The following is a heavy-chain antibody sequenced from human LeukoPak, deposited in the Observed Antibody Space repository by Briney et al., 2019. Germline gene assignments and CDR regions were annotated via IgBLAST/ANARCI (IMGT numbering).Heavy chain of an antibody. Sequence: GGSLRLSCAASGFTFSSYGMHWVRQAPGKGLEWVAFIRYDGSNKYYADSVKGRFTISRGNSKNTLYLQMNSLRAEDTAVYYCAKVGYYDFWSGYLDYWGQGTLVTVSS. J-gene: IGHJ4*02. D-gene: IGHD3-3*01. CDR3: AKVGYYDFWSGYLDY. V-gene: IGHV3-30*02. CDR1: GFTFSSYG. CDR2: IRYDGSNK.